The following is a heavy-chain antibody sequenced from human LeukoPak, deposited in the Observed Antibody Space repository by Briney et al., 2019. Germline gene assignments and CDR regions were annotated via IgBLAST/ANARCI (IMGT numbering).Heavy chain of an antibody. CDR1: GYTFTGYY. CDR2: INPNSGGT. Sequence: ASVRVSCKASGYTFTGYYMHWVRQAPGQGLEWMGWINPNSGGTNYAQKFQGWVTMTRDTSISTAYMELSRLRSDDTAVYYCARIGWGTYGMDVWGQGTTVTVSS. D-gene: IGHD3-16*01. CDR3: ARIGWGTYGMDV. J-gene: IGHJ6*02. V-gene: IGHV1-2*04.